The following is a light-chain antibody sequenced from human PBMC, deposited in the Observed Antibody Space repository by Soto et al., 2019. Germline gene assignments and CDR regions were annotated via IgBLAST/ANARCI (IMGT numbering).Light chain of an antibody. Sequence: DIRMTQSPSSLSASVGDTVTITCRASQSISSHLNWYQQKPGKAPKLLIYKASSLESGVPSRFSGSGSGTEFTLTISCLQPDEFAAYYCQKYNSYSGTVGPGTKVDI. J-gene: IGKJ1*01. CDR1: QSISSH. CDR2: KAS. CDR3: QKYNSYSGT. V-gene: IGKV1-5*03.